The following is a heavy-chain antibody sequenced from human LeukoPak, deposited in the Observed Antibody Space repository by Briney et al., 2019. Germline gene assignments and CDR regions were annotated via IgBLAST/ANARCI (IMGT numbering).Heavy chain of an antibody. J-gene: IGHJ6*03. V-gene: IGHV3-23*01. D-gene: IGHD2-2*01. Sequence: GGSLRLSCAASGFTFNNYGMSWVRQAPGKGLEWVSAISGSGSNTYYADSVKGRFTISRDNAKNSLYLQMNSLRAEDTAVYYCARDPVVVVPAAINYMDVWGKGTTVTVSS. CDR3: ARDPVVVVPAAINYMDV. CDR1: GFTFNNYG. CDR2: ISGSGSNT.